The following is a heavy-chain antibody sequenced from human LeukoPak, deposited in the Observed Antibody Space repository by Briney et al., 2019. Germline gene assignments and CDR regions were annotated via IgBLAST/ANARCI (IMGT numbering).Heavy chain of an antibody. CDR2: ISGSGSTI. J-gene: IGHJ6*03. D-gene: IGHD6-6*01. CDR1: GFTFSDYY. CDR3: ARRPGHSGSSGGYYYYYYMDV. V-gene: IGHV3-11*01. Sequence: GGSLRLSCAASGFTFSDYYMSWIRQAPGKGLEWVSYISGSGSTISYADSVKGRFTISRDNARNSLYLQMNSLRAEDTAVYYCARRPGHSGSSGGYYYYYYMDVWGKGTTITVSS.